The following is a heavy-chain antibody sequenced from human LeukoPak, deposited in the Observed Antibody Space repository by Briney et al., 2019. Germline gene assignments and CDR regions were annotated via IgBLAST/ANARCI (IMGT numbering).Heavy chain of an antibody. D-gene: IGHD3-9*01. CDR1: GYTFTSYD. CDR3: ARGDDILTGFDPYYFDY. CDR2: MNPNSGNT. V-gene: IGHV1-8*01. J-gene: IGHJ4*02. Sequence: GASVKVSCKASGYTFTSYDINWVRQATGQGLEWMGWMNPNSGNTGYAQKFQGRVTMTRNTSISTAYMELSSLRSEDTAVYYCARGDDILTGFDPYYFDYWGQGTLVTVSS.